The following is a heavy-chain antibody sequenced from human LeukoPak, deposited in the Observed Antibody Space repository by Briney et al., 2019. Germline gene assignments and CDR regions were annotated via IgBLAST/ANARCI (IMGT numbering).Heavy chain of an antibody. D-gene: IGHD6-13*01. J-gene: IGHJ3*02. Sequence: SGGSLRLSCAASGFTFSSYAMSWVRQAPGKGLEWVSSLRGNGGSTEYVDSVRGRFVISRDNSRNTLYLQMNSLRAEDTAVYYCAKSVTAAGTYASDIWGQGTVVTVSS. CDR3: AKSVTAAGTYASDI. CDR2: LRGNGGST. CDR1: GFTFSSYA. V-gene: IGHV3-23*01.